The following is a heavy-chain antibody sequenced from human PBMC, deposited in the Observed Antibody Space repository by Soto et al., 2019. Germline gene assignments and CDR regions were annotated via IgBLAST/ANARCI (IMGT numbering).Heavy chain of an antibody. Sequence: ASVKVSCKASGYTFTSYGISWVRQAPGQGLDWMGWISAYNGNTKYAQDLQGRVTMTTDTSTSTAYMELRSLRSDDTAVYYCARFSGGSYNTYYFYYGIDPWGQGTLVTVSS. CDR3: ARFSGGSYNTYYFYYGIDP. V-gene: IGHV1-18*01. D-gene: IGHD2-15*01. CDR1: GYTFTSYG. CDR2: ISAYNGNT. J-gene: IGHJ5*02.